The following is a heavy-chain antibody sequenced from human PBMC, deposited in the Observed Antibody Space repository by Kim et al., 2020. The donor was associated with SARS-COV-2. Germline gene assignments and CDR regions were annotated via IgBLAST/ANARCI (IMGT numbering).Heavy chain of an antibody. CDR1: GGSISSSSYY. D-gene: IGHD2-15*01. V-gene: IGHV4-39*01. J-gene: IGHJ4*02. CDR2: IYYSGST. Sequence: SETLSLTCTVSGGSISSSSYYWGWIRQPPGKGLEWIGSIYYSGSTYYNPSLKSRVTISVDTSKNQFSLKLSSVTAADTAVYYCARHWKRYCSGGSCYETPHFDYWGQGTLVTVSS. CDR3: ARHWKRYCSGGSCYETPHFDY.